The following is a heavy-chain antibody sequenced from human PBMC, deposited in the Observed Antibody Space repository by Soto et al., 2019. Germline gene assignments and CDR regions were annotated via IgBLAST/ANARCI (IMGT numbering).Heavy chain of an antibody. V-gene: IGHV3-23*01. CDR1: GFTFSSYA. D-gene: IGHD4-17*01. CDR2: ISGSGGST. Sequence: GGSLRLSCAASGFTFSSYAMSWVRQAPGKGLEWVSAISGSGGSTYYADSVKGRFTISRDNSKNTLYLQMNSLRAEDTAVYYCAKDPSDYGDYYYYMDVWGKGTTVTVSS. CDR3: AKDPSDYGDYYYYMDV. J-gene: IGHJ6*03.